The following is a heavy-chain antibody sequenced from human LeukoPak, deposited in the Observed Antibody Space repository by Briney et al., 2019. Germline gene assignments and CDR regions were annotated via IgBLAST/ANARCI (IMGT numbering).Heavy chain of an antibody. CDR3: ARGAEYYAIWRGYAGYSDY. V-gene: IGHV4-38-2*02. D-gene: IGHD3-3*01. CDR1: GYSISNGYY. J-gene: IGHJ4*02. Sequence: PSETLSLTRTVSGYSISNGYYWGWIRQPPEKGLEWVGSIYHRGSTYYNPSLRSRVTISLDRSKKKFSLKLTSVTAADTAVYFCARGAEYYAIWRGYAGYSDYWGQGISVTVSS. CDR2: IYHRGST.